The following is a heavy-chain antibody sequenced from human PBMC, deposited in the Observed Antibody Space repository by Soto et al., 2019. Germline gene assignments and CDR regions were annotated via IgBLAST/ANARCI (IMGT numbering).Heavy chain of an antibody. CDR1: GGSISSSSYY. D-gene: IGHD2-15*01. CDR3: GKVLVGATGHTDSDS. CDR2: IYYSGST. V-gene: IGHV4-39*01. Sequence: ETLSLTCTVSGGSISSSSYYWGWIRQPPGKGREWIGSIYYSGSTYYNPSLKSRVTISVDTSKNQFSLKLTSVTAADTALYYCGKVLVGATGHTDSDSWGPGTLVTSPQ. J-gene: IGHJ4*02.